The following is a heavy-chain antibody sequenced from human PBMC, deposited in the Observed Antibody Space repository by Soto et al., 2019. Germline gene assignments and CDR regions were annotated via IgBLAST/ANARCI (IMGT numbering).Heavy chain of an antibody. Sequence: SQTLSLTCAISGDSVSSNSAAWNWIRQSPSRGLEWLGRTYYRSKWYNDYAVSVKSRITINPDTSKNQFSLQLNSVTPEDTAVYYCAREKWPQPVVVNWLDPWGPGTLATVST. J-gene: IGHJ5*02. CDR1: GDSVSSNSAA. V-gene: IGHV6-1*01. CDR3: AREKWPQPVVVNWLDP. D-gene: IGHD2-15*01. CDR2: TYYRSKWYN.